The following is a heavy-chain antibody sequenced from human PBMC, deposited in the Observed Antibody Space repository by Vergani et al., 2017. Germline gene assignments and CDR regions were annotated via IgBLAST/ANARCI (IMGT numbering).Heavy chain of an antibody. CDR3: ARQYGSGXYYHIVSPLNSPFDY. D-gene: IGHD3-10*01. CDR2: IYPGDSDT. V-gene: IGHV5-51*01. CDR1: GYSFTSYW. Sequence: EVQLVQSGAEVKKPGESLKISCKGSGYSFTSYWIGWVRQMPGKGLEWMGIIYPGDSDTRYSPSFQGQVTISADKSISTAYLQWSSRKASDTAMYYCARQYGSGXYYHIVSPLNSPFDYWGQGTLVTVSS. J-gene: IGHJ4*02.